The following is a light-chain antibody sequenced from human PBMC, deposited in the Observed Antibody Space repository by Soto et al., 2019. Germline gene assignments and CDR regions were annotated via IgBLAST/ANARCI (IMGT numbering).Light chain of an antibody. V-gene: IGLV2-14*01. Sequence: QLVLTQPASVSGSPGQSITISCTGTSSDVGRYNYVSWFQQHPGKAPKLMIFEVSTRPSGVSNRFSGSKSGNTASLTISGLKIEDEADYYCCSYTSSTSAVFGGGTKLTVL. CDR1: SSDVGRYNY. CDR3: CSYTSSTSAV. CDR2: EVS. J-gene: IGLJ2*01.